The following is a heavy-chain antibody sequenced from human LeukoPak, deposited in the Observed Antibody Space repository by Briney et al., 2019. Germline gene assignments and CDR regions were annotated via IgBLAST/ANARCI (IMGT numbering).Heavy chain of an antibody. D-gene: IGHD3-22*01. J-gene: IGHJ4*02. CDR2: IWYDGSNK. V-gene: IGHV3-33*06. CDR1: GFTFSSYG. CDR3: AKDRTQITMIGGTFDY. Sequence: GGSLRLSCAASGFTFSSYGMHWVRQAPGKGPEWVAVIWYDGSNKYYADSVKGRFTISRDNSKNTLYLQMNSLRAEDTAVYYCAKDRTQITMIGGTFDYWGQGTLVTVSS.